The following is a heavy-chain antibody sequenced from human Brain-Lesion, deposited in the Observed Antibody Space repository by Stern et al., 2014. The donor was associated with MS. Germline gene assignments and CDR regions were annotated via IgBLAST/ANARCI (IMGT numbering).Heavy chain of an antibody. CDR3: ARDVGGAFDY. D-gene: IGHD2-21*01. J-gene: IGHJ4*02. Sequence: QVQLVQWGAGLLKPSETLSLTCGVYGGSFSGYYWTWIRQPPGKGLEWIGEINHSGRINYTPSLESRVPMSVDTSKPQLSLRLSSATAADTAVYYCARDVGGAFDYWGQGTLVTVSS. V-gene: IGHV4-34*01. CDR2: INHSGRI. CDR1: GGSFSGYY.